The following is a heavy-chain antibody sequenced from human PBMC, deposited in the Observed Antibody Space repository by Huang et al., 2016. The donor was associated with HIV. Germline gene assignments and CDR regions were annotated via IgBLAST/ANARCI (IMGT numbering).Heavy chain of an antibody. CDR3: AKPFYYYDSSGLQPLDDY. D-gene: IGHD3-22*01. Sequence: EVQLLESGGGLVQPGGSLRLSCAASGFTFGAYAMTWVRQAPGKGLEWVSDYNDNGGNTYYADSVKCRFIISRDNSKNTLYLQMSGLRADDTAVYYCAKPFYYYDSSGLQPLDDYWGQGTLVTVSS. J-gene: IGHJ4*02. CDR2: YNDNGGNT. V-gene: IGHV3-23*01. CDR1: GFTFGAYA.